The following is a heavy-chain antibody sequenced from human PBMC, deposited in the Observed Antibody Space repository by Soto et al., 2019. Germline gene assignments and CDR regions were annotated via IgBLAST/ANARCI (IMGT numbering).Heavy chain of an antibody. V-gene: IGHV3-30*18. Sequence: QVQLVESGGGVVQPGRSLRLSCAASGFTFSSYGMHWVRQAPGKGLEWVAVISYDGSNKYYADSVKGRFTISRDNSKNTLYLQMNSLRAGDTAVYYCAKDLEGYSPRLDYWGQGNLVTVS. J-gene: IGHJ4*02. CDR2: ISYDGSNK. D-gene: IGHD4-4*01. CDR1: GFTFSSYG. CDR3: AKDLEGYSPRLDY.